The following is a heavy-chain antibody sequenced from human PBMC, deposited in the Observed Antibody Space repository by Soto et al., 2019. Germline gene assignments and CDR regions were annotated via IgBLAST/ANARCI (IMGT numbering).Heavy chain of an antibody. CDR1: GFNLSHPW. J-gene: IGHJ4*02. V-gene: IGHV3-15*01. CDR3: TTGIYYDILTGYHNVAY. CDR2: IKSKTDGGTA. D-gene: IGHD3-9*01. Sequence: VGSLRLSCVASGFNLSHPWMTWVRQAAGKGLEWVGRIKSKTDGGTADYAAPVKGRATISRDDSKNTVYLQMNSLKTEDTAVYYCTTGIYYDILTGYHNVAYWGQGALVTVSS.